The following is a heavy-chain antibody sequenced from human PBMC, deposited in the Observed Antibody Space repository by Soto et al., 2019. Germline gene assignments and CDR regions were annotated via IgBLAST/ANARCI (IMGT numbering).Heavy chain of an antibody. CDR3: ARDNVIRSSMVRGFSWFDP. Sequence: PLRLWCAAAGFNFIDYDMSLIRQAKGKGLEWVSYISSSGSTIYYADSVKGRFTISRDNAKNSLYLQMNSLRAEDTAVYYCARDNVIRSSMVRGFSWFDPWGQGTLVTVSS. D-gene: IGHD3-10*01. CDR1: GFNFIDYD. V-gene: IGHV3-11*01. CDR2: ISSSGSTI. J-gene: IGHJ5*02.